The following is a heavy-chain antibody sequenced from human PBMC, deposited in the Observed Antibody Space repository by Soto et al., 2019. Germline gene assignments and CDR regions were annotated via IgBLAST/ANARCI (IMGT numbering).Heavy chain of an antibody. V-gene: IGHV4-59*01. CDR2: VYYSGSA. J-gene: IGHJ5*02. CDR3: ASGSQLYPSLFDP. D-gene: IGHD1-26*01. Sequence: LDTLCLTCPVSGVSSSGYYWSWIRQPPGKGLEWIGYVYYSGSANYNPSLMSRVSISLDPSKKQFSLQLTSVTAADTAVYYCASGSQLYPSLFDPWGQGTLVTVSS. CDR1: GVSSSGYY.